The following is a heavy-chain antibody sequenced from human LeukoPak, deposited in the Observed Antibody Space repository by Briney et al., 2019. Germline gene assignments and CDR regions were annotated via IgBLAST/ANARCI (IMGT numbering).Heavy chain of an antibody. CDR1: GGSIGCYY. CDR3: ARHLEDGYPIDY. CDR2: IYTSGST. J-gene: IGHJ4*02. Sequence: SETLSLTCTVSGGSIGCYYWSWIRQPPGKGLEWIGYIYTSGSTNYNPSLKSRVTISVDTSKNQFSLKLSSVTAADTAVYYCARHLEDGYPIDYWGQGTLVTVSS. V-gene: IGHV4-4*09. D-gene: IGHD5-24*01.